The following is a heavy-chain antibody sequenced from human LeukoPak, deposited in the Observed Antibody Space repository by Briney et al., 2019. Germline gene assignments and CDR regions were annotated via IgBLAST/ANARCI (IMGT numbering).Heavy chain of an antibody. CDR1: GGSISSYY. D-gene: IGHD4-17*01. V-gene: IGHV4-59*01. Sequence: SETLSLTCTVSGGSISSYYWSWIRQPPGKALEWSGYIYYSGSNNYNPSLKSRVTISVDTSKIQFSLKLSSVTAADTAVFYCARGTRGDYVYHRGNFRRMVYYYYMDVWGKGTTVTVSS. J-gene: IGHJ6*03. CDR3: ARGTRGDYVYHRGNFRRMVYYYYMDV. CDR2: IYYSGSN.